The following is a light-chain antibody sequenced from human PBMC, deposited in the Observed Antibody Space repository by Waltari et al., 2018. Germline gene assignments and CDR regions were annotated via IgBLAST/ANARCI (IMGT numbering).Light chain of an antibody. CDR2: WAS. J-gene: IGKJ1*01. CDR3: QQSYSPHRT. CDR1: QSVLYSSNNKNY. V-gene: IGKV4-1*01. Sequence: DIVMTQSPDSLAVSLGERATINCKSSQSVLYSSNNKNYLAWYQQKPGQPPKLLIYWASIRESGVPDRFSGGGSETDFTLTISSLQAEDVAVYYCQQSYSPHRTFGQGTRVEIK.